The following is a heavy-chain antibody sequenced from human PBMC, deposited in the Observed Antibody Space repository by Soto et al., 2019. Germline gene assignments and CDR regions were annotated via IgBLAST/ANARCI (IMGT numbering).Heavy chain of an antibody. V-gene: IGHV1-18*04. Sequence: QVQLVQSGAEVKKPGASVKVSCKASGYTFTNYGIIWVRQAPGQGLEWMGWISAYNGNTNYAQKLQGRVTMTTDTSTSTAYMELRNLRSDDTAVYYCARGYCSSSSCYPFDYWGQGTLVTVSS. J-gene: IGHJ4*02. CDR1: GYTFTNYG. CDR3: ARGYCSSSSCYPFDY. CDR2: ISAYNGNT. D-gene: IGHD2-2*01.